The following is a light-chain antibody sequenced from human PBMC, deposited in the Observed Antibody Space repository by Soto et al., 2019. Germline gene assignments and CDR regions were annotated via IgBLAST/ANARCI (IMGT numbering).Light chain of an antibody. CDR3: SSYTSSSTYV. V-gene: IGLV2-14*01. CDR1: SSDVGYYHL. J-gene: IGLJ1*01. Sequence: QSVLTQPASVSGSRGQAISISCTGATGTSSDVGYYHLVSWCQQHPGKAPKLMIYEVSNRPSGVSNRFSGSKSGNTASLTISGLQAEDEADYYCSSYTSSSTYVFGTGTKVTVL. CDR2: EVS.